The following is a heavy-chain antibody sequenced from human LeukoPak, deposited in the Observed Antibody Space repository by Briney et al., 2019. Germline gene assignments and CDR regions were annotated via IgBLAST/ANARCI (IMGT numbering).Heavy chain of an antibody. CDR1: GFTFSSYA. J-gene: IGHJ6*02. CDR2: ISGSGGST. CDR3: AKGPTSGYGDYVPYYYYGMDV. V-gene: IGHV3-23*01. D-gene: IGHD4-17*01. Sequence: GGSLRLSCAASGFTFSSYAMSWVRQAPGKGLEWVSAISGSGGSTYYADSVKGRFTISRDNSKNTLYLQMNSLRAEDTAVYSCAKGPTSGYGDYVPYYYYGMDVWGQGTTVTVSS.